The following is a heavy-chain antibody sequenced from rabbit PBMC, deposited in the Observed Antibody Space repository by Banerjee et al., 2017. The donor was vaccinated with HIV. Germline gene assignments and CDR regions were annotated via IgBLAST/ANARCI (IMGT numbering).Heavy chain of an antibody. CDR3: ARDGRGIYDDYGDYYF. V-gene: IGHV1S43*01. CDR2: INSSSRNV. D-gene: IGHD2-1*01. Sequence: VRQAPGKGLEWIGCINSSSRNVVYASWATGRFTISRSTSLNTVDLKMTSLTAADTATYFCARDGRGIYDDYGDYYFWGPGTLVTVS. J-gene: IGHJ4*01.